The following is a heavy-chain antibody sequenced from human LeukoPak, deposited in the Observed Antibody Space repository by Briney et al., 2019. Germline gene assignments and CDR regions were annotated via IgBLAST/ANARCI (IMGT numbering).Heavy chain of an antibody. V-gene: IGHV3-66*01. CDR3: ARDRRDGYNYVSDY. J-gene: IGHJ4*02. Sequence: GGSLRLSCAASGFNVSRNYMSWVRQAPGKGLEWVSVIYSGGGTYYADSVKGRFTISRDNSKNTLYLQMNSLRAEDTAVYYCARDRRDGYNYVSDYWGQGTLVTVSS. D-gene: IGHD5-24*01. CDR2: IYSGGGT. CDR1: GFNVSRNY.